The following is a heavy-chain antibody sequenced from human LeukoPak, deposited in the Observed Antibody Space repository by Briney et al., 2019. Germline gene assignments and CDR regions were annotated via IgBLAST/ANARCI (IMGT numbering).Heavy chain of an antibody. CDR2: ITSSGTYI. J-gene: IGHJ6*03. CDR1: GFTFSIYS. V-gene: IGHV3-21*01. Sequence: GGSLRLSCAASGFTFSIYSMNWVRQAPGRALEWVSSITSSGTYIFYADSVKGRFTISRDNAKNSLYLQMNSLGPEDTAVYYCARDPYYYMDVWGKGTTVTISS. CDR3: ARDPYYYMDV.